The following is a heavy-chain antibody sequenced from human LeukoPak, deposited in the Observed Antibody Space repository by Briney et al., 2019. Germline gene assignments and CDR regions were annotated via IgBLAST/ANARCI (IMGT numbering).Heavy chain of an antibody. Sequence: SVKVSCKASGGTFSSYAISWVRQAPGQGLEWMRRIIPILGIANYAQKFQGRVTITADKSTSTAYMELSSLGSEDTAVYYCARDKIAVAAPLDYWGQGTLVTVSS. CDR1: GGTFSSYA. CDR2: IIPILGIA. D-gene: IGHD6-19*01. CDR3: ARDKIAVAAPLDY. J-gene: IGHJ4*02. V-gene: IGHV1-69*04.